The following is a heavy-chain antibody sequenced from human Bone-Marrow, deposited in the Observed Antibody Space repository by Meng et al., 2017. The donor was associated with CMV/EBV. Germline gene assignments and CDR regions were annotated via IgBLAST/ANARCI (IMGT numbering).Heavy chain of an antibody. J-gene: IGHJ4*02. Sequence: GGSLRLSCAASGFTFSSYWMSWVRQAPGKGLEWVANIKQDGSEKYYVDSVKGRFTISRDNAKNSLYLQMNSLRAEDTAVYYCARDYVYYYDSSGPGGDLFDYWGQGNLVTVSS. D-gene: IGHD3-22*01. V-gene: IGHV3-7*01. CDR3: ARDYVYYYDSSGPGGDLFDY. CDR2: IKQDGSEK. CDR1: GFTFSSYW.